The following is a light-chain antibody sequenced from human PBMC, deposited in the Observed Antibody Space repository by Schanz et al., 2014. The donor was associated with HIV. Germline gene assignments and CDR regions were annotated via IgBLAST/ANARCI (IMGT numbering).Light chain of an antibody. CDR3: AAWDDNLNGVV. CDR1: SSNIGANYD. V-gene: IGLV1-40*01. CDR2: GSS. J-gene: IGLJ2*01. Sequence: QSVLTQPPSVSGAPGQRVTISCTGSSSNIGANYDAHWYQQLPGTAPKVLVYGSSNRPSGVPDRLSGSKSGTSGSLAISGLQSEDEADYYCAAWDDNLNGVVFGGGTKLTVL.